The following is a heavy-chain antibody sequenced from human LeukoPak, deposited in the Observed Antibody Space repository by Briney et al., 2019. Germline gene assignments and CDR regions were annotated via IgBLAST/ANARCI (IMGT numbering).Heavy chain of an antibody. CDR1: GFSFSTYG. CDR2: IRYDGSQN. Sequence: AGGSLRLSCAASGFSFSTYGMHWVRQAPGKGLEWVAFIRYDGSQNHLTDSVKGRFTVSRDDSRSILYLQMDSLTVEDTAVYYCVKAVVGRISNFDFWGQGTLVTVSS. D-gene: IGHD1-26*01. J-gene: IGHJ4*02. V-gene: IGHV3-30*02. CDR3: VKAVVGRISNFDF.